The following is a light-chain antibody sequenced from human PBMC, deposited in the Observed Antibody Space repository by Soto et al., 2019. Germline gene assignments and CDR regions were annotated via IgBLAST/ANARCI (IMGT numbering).Light chain of an antibody. CDR3: QQYGSSPST. J-gene: IGKJ1*01. Sequence: EIALTQSPGTLSLSPGDTATLSCRASQSVYSTYLAWYQHKVGQAPRLLIYCSSTRATGIPDRFSGRGSGTDFTLTIRRLEPEDFAVYYCQQYGSSPSTFGQGTKVEVK. V-gene: IGKV3-20*01. CDR2: CSS. CDR1: QSVYSTY.